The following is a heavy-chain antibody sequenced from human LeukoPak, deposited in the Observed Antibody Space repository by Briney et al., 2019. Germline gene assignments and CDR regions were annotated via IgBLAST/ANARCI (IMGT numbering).Heavy chain of an antibody. CDR3: ARRIAAAAAPYYFDY. CDR1: GFTFSSYW. J-gene: IGHJ4*02. Sequence: GGSLRLSCAASGFTFSSYWMHWVRQAPGKGLLWVSRINSDGSSTSYADSVKGRFTISRDNAKNTLHLQMNSLRAEDTAVYYCARRIAAAAAPYYFDYWGQGTLVTVSS. V-gene: IGHV3-74*01. CDR2: INSDGSST. D-gene: IGHD6-13*01.